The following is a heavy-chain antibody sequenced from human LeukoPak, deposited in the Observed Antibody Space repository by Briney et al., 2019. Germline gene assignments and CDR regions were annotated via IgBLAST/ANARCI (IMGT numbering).Heavy chain of an antibody. CDR2: IDHTGST. Sequence: PSETLSLTCSVSGDSISMHYWSWIRQPPGKGLEWIGYIDHTGSTNYNPSLNSRVTISRDTSKNHFSLELSSVTAADTAVYYCARGGYCGDDCFFYSWGQGTLVTVSS. J-gene: IGHJ4*02. CDR3: ARGGYCGDDCFFYS. CDR1: GDSISMHY. V-gene: IGHV4-59*08. D-gene: IGHD2-21*02.